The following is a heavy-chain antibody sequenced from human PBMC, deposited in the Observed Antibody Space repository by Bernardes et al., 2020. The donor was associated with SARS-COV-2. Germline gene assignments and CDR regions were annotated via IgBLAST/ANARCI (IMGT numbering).Heavy chain of an antibody. CDR1: GFTFSSYW. CDR3: ARGASSGYRIDY. Sequence: GGSLRLSCAASGFTFSSYWMHWVRQVPGRWLVWLSRINTDGSSANYADSVKGRFTITRDNAKNTLWLQMNSLRDEDTAIYYCARGASSGYRIDYWGPGLLVTVSS. J-gene: IGHJ4*02. D-gene: IGHD3-22*01. CDR2: INTDGSSA. V-gene: IGHV3-74*01.